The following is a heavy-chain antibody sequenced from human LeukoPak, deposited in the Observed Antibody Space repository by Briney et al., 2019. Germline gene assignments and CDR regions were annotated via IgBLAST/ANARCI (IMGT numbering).Heavy chain of an antibody. CDR2: ISSSSSYI. J-gene: IGHJ5*02. Sequence: GTSLRLSCAASGFTFSNYGMHWVRQAPGKGLEWVSSISSSSSYIYYADSVKGRFTISRDNAKNSLYLQMNSLRAEDTAVYYCARSPPGYCSGGSCYEGRANWFDPWGQGTLVTVSS. CDR1: GFTFSNYG. V-gene: IGHV3-21*01. CDR3: ARSPPGYCSGGSCYEGRANWFDP. D-gene: IGHD2-15*01.